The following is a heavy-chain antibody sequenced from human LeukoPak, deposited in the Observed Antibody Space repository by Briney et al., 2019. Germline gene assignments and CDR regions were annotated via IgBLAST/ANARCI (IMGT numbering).Heavy chain of an antibody. D-gene: IGHD5-12*01. V-gene: IGHV3-30*03. CDR3: AATRGYSGYVSPFDY. J-gene: IGHJ4*02. CDR2: ISYDGSNK. CDR1: GFTFSGYG. Sequence: GGSLRLSCAASGFTFSGYGMHWVRQAPGKGLEWVAVISYDGSNKYYADSVKGRFTISRDNSKNTLYLQMNSLRAEDTAVYYCAATRGYSGYVSPFDYWGQGTLVTVSS.